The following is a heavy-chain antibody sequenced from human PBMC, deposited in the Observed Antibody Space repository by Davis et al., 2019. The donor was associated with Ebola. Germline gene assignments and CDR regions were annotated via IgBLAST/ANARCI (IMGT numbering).Heavy chain of an antibody. J-gene: IGHJ6*02. Sequence: GGSLRLSCAASGFTFSSYAMSWVRQAPGKGLEWVSAISGSGGSTYYADSVKGRFTISRDNSKNTLYLQMNSLRAEDTAVYYCARDWVTTVTTQEGIDYYYYYGMDVWGQGTTVTVSS. CDR2: ISGSGGST. D-gene: IGHD4-11*01. CDR1: GFTFSSYA. V-gene: IGHV3-23*01. CDR3: ARDWVTTVTTQEGIDYYYYYGMDV.